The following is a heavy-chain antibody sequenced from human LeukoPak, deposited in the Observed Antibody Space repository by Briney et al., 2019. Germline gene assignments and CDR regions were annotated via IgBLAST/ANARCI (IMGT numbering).Heavy chain of an antibody. CDR3: AKGTMDGGQYYYDSS. D-gene: IGHD3-22*01. V-gene: IGHV3-53*01. Sequence: GGYLRLSCAASGFTVSSNYMSWVRQVPGKGLEWVSVIYSGGSTYYADSVKRRFTISRDNSMYTLYLQMNSLRAEDTAVYYCAKGTMDGGQYYYDSSGGQGTLVTVSS. CDR1: GFTVSSNY. CDR2: IYSGGST. J-gene: IGHJ4*02.